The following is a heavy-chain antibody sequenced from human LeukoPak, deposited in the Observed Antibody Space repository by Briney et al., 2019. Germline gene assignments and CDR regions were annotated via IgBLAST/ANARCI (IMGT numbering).Heavy chain of an antibody. V-gene: IGHV3-11*01. CDR3: ATDGAGFDT. CDR1: GFTFNDYY. J-gene: IGHJ5*02. Sequence: GGSLRLSCAASGFTFNDYYMSWIRQAPGKGLEWLSYINIGGTNTHYADSVKGRFTISRGNAKKSLYLEMNNLRAEDTAVYYCATDGAGFDTWGQGVLVTVSS. CDR2: INIGGTNT.